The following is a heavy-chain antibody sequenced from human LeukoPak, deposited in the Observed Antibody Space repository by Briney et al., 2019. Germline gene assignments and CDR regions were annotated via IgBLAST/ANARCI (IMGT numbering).Heavy chain of an antibody. CDR2: IRQEGIKK. CDR1: GFIFSNYW. V-gene: IGHV3-7*01. CDR3: ATDTGHGYFES. J-gene: IGHJ4*02. D-gene: IGHD4-17*01. Sequence: GGSLRLSCAVSGFIFSNYWMSWLRQAPGKGLEWVANIRQEGIKKNYADSVDGRFTISRDNAQNSVYLQMTSLRVEDTAVYYCATDTGHGYFESWGQGTLVTVS.